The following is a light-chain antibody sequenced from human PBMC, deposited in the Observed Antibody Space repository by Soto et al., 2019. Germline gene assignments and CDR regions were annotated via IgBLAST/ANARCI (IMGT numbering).Light chain of an antibody. CDR2: GAS. Sequence: EIVMTQSPATLSVSPGERATLSCRASQSVNINLAWYQQKPGQAPRLLIYGASNRATGIPARFSGSGSGTDFTLTISSLEPEDFAVYYCQQYGYSPITFGQGTRLEIK. J-gene: IGKJ5*01. CDR1: QSVNIN. CDR3: QQYGYSPIT. V-gene: IGKV3D-15*01.